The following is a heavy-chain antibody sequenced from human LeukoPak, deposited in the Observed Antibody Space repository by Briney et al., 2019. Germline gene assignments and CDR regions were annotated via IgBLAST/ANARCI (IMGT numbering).Heavy chain of an antibody. V-gene: IGHV3-30*02. CDR1: GFTFSRSG. CDR2: IGYDGSKI. J-gene: IGHJ3*02. D-gene: IGHD3-16*01. Sequence: GGSLRLSCAASGFTFSRSGMHWVRQAPGKGMEWVTFIGYDGSKIYYADSVKGRFTISRDNSKNTLYPQMNSLRPEDTAVYYCAKEGRGGFDIWGQGTMVTASS. CDR3: AKEGRGGFDI.